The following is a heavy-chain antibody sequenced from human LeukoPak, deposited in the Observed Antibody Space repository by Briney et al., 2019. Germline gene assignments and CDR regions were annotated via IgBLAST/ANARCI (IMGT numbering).Heavy chain of an antibody. Sequence: ASVKVSCKASGYTFTSYGISWVRQAPGQGLEWMGWISAYNGNTNYAQKLQGRVTMTEDTSTDTAYMELSSLRSEDTAVYYCATGIRVRGVMWEPDYYYYGMDVWGQGTTVTVSS. D-gene: IGHD3-10*01. V-gene: IGHV1-18*01. CDR2: ISAYNGNT. CDR1: GYTFTSYG. J-gene: IGHJ6*02. CDR3: ATGIRVRGVMWEPDYYYYGMDV.